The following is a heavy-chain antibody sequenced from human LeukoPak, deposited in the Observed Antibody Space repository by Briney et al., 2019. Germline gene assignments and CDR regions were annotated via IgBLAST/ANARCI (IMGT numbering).Heavy chain of an antibody. CDR3: ARDEAVAGTGNWFDP. CDR1: GGSISSSNW. D-gene: IGHD6-19*01. Sequence: SGTLSLTCAVSGGSISSSNWWSWVRQPPGKGLEWIGEIYHSGSTNYNPSLKSRVTISVDKSKNQISLKLSSVTAADTAVYYCARDEAVAGTGNWFDPWGQGTLVTVSS. V-gene: IGHV4-4*02. CDR2: IYHSGST. J-gene: IGHJ5*02.